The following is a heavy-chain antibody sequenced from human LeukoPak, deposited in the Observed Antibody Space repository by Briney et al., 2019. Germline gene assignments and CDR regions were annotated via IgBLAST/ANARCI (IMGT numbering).Heavy chain of an antibody. J-gene: IGHJ4*02. CDR2: ISAYNGNT. D-gene: IGHD2-15*01. Sequence: ASVKVSCKASGYTFTSYGISWVRQAPGQGLEWMGWISAYNGNTNYAQKLQGRVTMTTDTSTSTAYMELRSLRSDDTAVYYCARDSVVVVADYFGYWGQGTLVTVSS. V-gene: IGHV1-18*01. CDR1: GYTFTSYG. CDR3: ARDSVVVVADYFGY.